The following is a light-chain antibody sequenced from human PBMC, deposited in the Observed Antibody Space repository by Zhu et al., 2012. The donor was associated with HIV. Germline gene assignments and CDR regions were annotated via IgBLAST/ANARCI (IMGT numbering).Light chain of an antibody. Sequence: EIVLTQSPDTLSLSPGERAILSCRASQSLATTFLAWFQQRRGQAPRLLIYAASTRATDIPDRFSASGSGTDFTLTISRLEPEDFAVYYCLQYVNAPYTFGQGTKPGDQT. CDR3: LQYVNAPYT. CDR2: AAS. V-gene: IGKV3-20*01. CDR1: QSLATTF. J-gene: IGKJ2*01.